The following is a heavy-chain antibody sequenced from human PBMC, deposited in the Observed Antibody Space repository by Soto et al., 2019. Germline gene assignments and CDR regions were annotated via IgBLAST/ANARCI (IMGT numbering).Heavy chain of an antibody. D-gene: IGHD2-2*01. V-gene: IGHV3-48*01. CDR3: AKGVVPAAPTLDY. CDR2: ISDSGRSII. Sequence: GGSLRLSCAASGFTFSSYSMNWVRQAPGKGLEWLSYISDSGRSIIYYADSVKGRFTISRDNAENSLYLQMNSLRAEDTAVYYCAKGVVPAAPTLDYWGQGTLVTVSS. J-gene: IGHJ4*02. CDR1: GFTFSSYS.